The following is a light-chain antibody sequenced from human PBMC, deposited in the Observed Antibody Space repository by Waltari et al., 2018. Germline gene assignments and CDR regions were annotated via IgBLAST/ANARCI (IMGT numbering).Light chain of an antibody. CDR2: DAS. CDR3: QQSSRWPLT. J-gene: IGKJ4*01. Sequence: TLSLSPGERATLSCRASQSVSSYLGWYQQKFGQPPRLLIYDASNRATGVPARFSGSGSGTDFTLTIDSLEPEDFAVYYCQQSSRWPLTFGGGTKVEIK. V-gene: IGKV3-11*01. CDR1: QSVSSY.